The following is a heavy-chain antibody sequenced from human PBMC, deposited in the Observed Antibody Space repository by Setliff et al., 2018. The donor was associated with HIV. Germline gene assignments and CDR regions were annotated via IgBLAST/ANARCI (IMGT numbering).Heavy chain of an antibody. CDR3: ARGDTRNYYGGDYFDY. CDR1: IDSISSGFF. J-gene: IGHJ4*02. V-gene: IGHV4-61*01. CDR2: IYHSGNT. Sequence: PSETLSLTCTVAIDSISSGFFWGWIRQPPGKGLEWIGYIYHSGNTNYNPSLESRVSISVDTSKNQFSLKLSSVTAADTAVYYCARGDTRNYYGGDYFDYWGQGSLVTVSS. D-gene: IGHD1-26*01.